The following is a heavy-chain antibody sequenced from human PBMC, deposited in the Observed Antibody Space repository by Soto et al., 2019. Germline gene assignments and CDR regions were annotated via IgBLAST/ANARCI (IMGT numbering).Heavy chain of an antibody. V-gene: IGHV3-23*01. CDR2: ISGSGDST. CDR3: ARELGYCSGGSCYMDGAFDF. D-gene: IGHD2-15*01. J-gene: IGHJ3*01. Sequence: EVQLWESGGGLVQPGGSLRLSCAASGSTFSSYAMSWVRQAPGKGLEWVSVISGSGDSTYYVDSVKGRFTISRDNSKNTLYVQMNSLRAEDTAVYYCARELGYCSGGSCYMDGAFDFWGQGTMVTVSS. CDR1: GSTFSSYA.